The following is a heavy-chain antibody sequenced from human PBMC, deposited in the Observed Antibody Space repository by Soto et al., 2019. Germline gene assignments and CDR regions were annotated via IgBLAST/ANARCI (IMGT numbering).Heavy chain of an antibody. Sequence: PSETLSLTCTASGGSISSYYWSWRRQPPGKGLEWIGYIYYSGSTNYNPSLKSRVTISVDTSKNQFSLKLSSVTAADTAVYYCARLDFPLWFGELLPRSPYMDVWGKGTTVTVSS. CDR1: GGSISSYY. CDR2: IYYSGST. CDR3: ARLDFPLWFGELLPRSPYMDV. V-gene: IGHV4-59*01. J-gene: IGHJ6*03. D-gene: IGHD3-10*01.